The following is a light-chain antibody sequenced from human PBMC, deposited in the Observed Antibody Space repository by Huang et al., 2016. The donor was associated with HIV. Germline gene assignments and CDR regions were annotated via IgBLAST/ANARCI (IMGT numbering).Light chain of an antibody. Sequence: DIQMTQSPPTLSRSVGDRVTITCRASQSISSWLAWYQQKPGKAPKLLIYDASKLQSGVPSRFSGRRSGTEFTLTISSLQPDDFATYYCQQYNSHPGTFGLGTKVEMK. CDR3: QQYNSHPGT. CDR2: DAS. V-gene: IGKV1-5*01. J-gene: IGKJ1*01. CDR1: QSISSW.